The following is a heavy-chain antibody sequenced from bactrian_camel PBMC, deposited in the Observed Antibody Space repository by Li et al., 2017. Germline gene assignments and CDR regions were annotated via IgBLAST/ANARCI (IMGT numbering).Heavy chain of an antibody. J-gene: IGHJ4*01. V-gene: IGHV3S1*01. D-gene: IGHD3*01. Sequence: HVQLVESRGGSVETGGSLKLSCTNSGDTYYCVSWFRQTPGKEREGVAAVYTGSGWIDYATSVKGRFTISKDNPKNTLYLQMNSLKPEDTGVYYCAADPSCLWYLENRYWGQGTQVTVS. CDR2: VYTGSGWI. CDR1: GDTYYC. CDR3: AADPSCLWYLENRY.